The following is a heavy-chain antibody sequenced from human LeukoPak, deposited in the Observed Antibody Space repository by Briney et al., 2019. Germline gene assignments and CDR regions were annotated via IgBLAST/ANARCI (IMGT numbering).Heavy chain of an antibody. J-gene: IGHJ6*02. D-gene: IGHD6-19*01. V-gene: IGHV4-59*08. CDR3: ARHERGPGIAVAGTYYYYGMDV. Sequence: PSETLSLTCTVPGGSISSYYWSWIRQPPGKGLEWIGYIYYSGSTNYNPSLKSRVTISVDTSKNQFSLKLSSVTAADTAVYYCARHERGPGIAVAGTYYYYGMDVWGQGTTVTVSS. CDR2: IYYSGST. CDR1: GGSISSYY.